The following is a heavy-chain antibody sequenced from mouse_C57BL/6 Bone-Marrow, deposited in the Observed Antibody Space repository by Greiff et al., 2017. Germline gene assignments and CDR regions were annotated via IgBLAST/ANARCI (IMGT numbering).Heavy chain of an antibody. CDR3: LYDGYPFAY. J-gene: IGHJ3*01. CDR1: GYTFTDYN. Sequence: VHVKQSGPELVKPGASVKMSCKASGYTFTDYNMHWVKQSPGKSLEWIGYINPNNGGTRYNQKFKGKATLTVNKSSSTAYMELRSLTSEDSAVYYCLYDGYPFAYWGQGTLVTVSA. CDR2: INPNNGGT. V-gene: IGHV1-22*01. D-gene: IGHD2-2*01.